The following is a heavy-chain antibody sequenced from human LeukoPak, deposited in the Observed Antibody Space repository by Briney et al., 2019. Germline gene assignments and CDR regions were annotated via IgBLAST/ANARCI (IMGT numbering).Heavy chain of an antibody. Sequence: GASVRVSCKASGYTFTGYYMHWVRQAPGQGLEWMGWINPNSGGTNYAQKFQGRVTMTRDTSISTAYMELSRLRSDDTAAYYCARVPVYSSSSGYYFDYWGQGTLVTLSS. V-gene: IGHV1-2*02. J-gene: IGHJ4*02. CDR2: INPNSGGT. D-gene: IGHD6-6*01. CDR3: ARVPVYSSSSGYYFDY. CDR1: GYTFTGYY.